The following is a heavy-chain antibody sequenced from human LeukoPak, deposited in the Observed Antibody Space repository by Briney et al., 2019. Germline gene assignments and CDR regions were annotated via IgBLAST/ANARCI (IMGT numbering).Heavy chain of an antibody. Sequence: PSETLSLTCAVYGGSFSGYYWSWIRRPPGKGLEWIGEINHSGSTNYNPSLKSRVTISVDTSKNQFSLKLSSVTAADTAVYYCARVSMIVVVTDWGQGTLVTVSS. J-gene: IGHJ4*02. V-gene: IGHV4-34*01. D-gene: IGHD3-22*01. CDR1: GGSFSGYY. CDR3: ARVSMIVVVTD. CDR2: INHSGST.